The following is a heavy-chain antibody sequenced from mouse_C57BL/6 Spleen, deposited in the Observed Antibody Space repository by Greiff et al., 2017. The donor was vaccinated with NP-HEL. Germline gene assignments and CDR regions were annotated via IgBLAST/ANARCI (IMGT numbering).Heavy chain of an antibody. J-gene: IGHJ1*03. V-gene: IGHV5-16*01. D-gene: IGHD1-1*01. CDR3: ARDSTTVYFDV. CDR2: INYDGSST. CDR1: GFTFSDYY. Sequence: DVMLVESEGGLVQPGSSMKLSCTASGFTFSDYYMAWVRQVPEKGLEWVANINYDGSSTYYLDSLKSRFIISRDNAKNLLYLQMSSLKSEDTATYYCARDSTTVYFDVWGTGSTVTVSS.